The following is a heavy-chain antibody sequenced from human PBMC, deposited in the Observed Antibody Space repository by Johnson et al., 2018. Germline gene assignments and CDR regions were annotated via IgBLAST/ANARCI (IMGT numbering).Heavy chain of an antibody. CDR2: IYYNGGT. CDR3: ATGIAVAGAEYFHH. CDR1: GDSISSYY. Sequence: QVQLQESGPGLVKPSETLSLTCTVSGDSISSYYWSWIRQPPGKGLEWIAYIYYNGGTSYNPSLKIRVTISVDTSKNQFSLKLSPVTAADTAVYYCATGIAVAGAEYFHHWGQGTLVTVSS. D-gene: IGHD6-19*01. V-gene: IGHV4-59*01. J-gene: IGHJ1*01.